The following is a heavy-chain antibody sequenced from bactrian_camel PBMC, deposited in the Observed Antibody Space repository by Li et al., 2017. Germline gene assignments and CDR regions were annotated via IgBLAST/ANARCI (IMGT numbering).Heavy chain of an antibody. CDR2: LYGDGTST. V-gene: IGHV3S9*01. CDR3: AGGDGLRADQ. J-gene: IGHJ4*01. CDR1: GFSFRGQV. Sequence: VQLVESGGGSVQTGGSLRLSCAASGFSFRGQVVAWIRQVPGKGLEWMSTLYGDGTSTCYASSVKGRFTISGDNAKNMAYLHMNNLKSQDTALYYCAGGDGLRADQWGQGTQVTVS.